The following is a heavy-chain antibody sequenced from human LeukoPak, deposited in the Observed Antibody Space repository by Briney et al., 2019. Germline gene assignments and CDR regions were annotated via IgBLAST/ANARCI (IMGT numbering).Heavy chain of an antibody. V-gene: IGHV4-59*01. Sequence: PSETLSLTCTVSGGSISSYYWSWIRQPPGKGLEWIGYIYYSGSTNYNPSLKSRVTISVDTSKNQFSLKLSSVTAADTAVYYCARSTYHDFWSGYPFDYWGQGTLVTVSS. CDR3: ARSTYHDFWSGYPFDY. CDR2: IYYSGST. J-gene: IGHJ4*02. CDR1: GGSISSYY. D-gene: IGHD3-3*01.